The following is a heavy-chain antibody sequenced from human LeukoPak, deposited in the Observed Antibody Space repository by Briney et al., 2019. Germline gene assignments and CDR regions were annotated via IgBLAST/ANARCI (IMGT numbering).Heavy chain of an antibody. J-gene: IGHJ6*03. CDR1: GYTFTSYD. D-gene: IGHD6-13*01. Sequence: ASAKVSCKASGYTFTSYDINWVRQATGQGLEWMGWMNPNSGNTGYAQKFQGRVTITRNTSISTAYMELSSLRSEDTAVYYCARAYSSSWHYYYYYMDVWGKGTTVTVSS. CDR2: MNPNSGNT. CDR3: ARAYSSSWHYYYYYMDV. V-gene: IGHV1-8*03.